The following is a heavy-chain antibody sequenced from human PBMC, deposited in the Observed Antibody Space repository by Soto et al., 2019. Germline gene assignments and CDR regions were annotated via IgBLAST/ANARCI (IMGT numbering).Heavy chain of an antibody. D-gene: IGHD5-12*01. V-gene: IGHV3-7*03. Sequence: PVGSLRLSGAASGFTFSSYWMSWVRQAPGKGLEWVAIINQYGSEKFYVDSVRGRFTMSRDNAKNSLYLQLNSLRAEDTAVYYCVRGYSDYDDYFDYWGQGTLVTVSS. CDR3: VRGYSDYDDYFDY. J-gene: IGHJ4*02. CDR2: INQYGSEK. CDR1: GFTFSSYW.